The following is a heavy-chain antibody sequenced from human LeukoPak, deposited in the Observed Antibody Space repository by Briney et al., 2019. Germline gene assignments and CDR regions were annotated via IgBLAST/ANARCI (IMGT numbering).Heavy chain of an antibody. D-gene: IGHD6-19*01. CDR2: INPNSGGT. CDR3: ARFFSSGWYDY. CDR1: GHTFTGYY. J-gene: IGHJ4*02. Sequence: ASVKVSCKTSGHTFTGYYMHWVRQAPGQGLEWTGWINPNSGGTNYAQKFQGRVTMTRDTSISTAYMELSRLRSDDTAVYYCARFFSSGWYDYWGQGTLVTVSS. V-gene: IGHV1-2*02.